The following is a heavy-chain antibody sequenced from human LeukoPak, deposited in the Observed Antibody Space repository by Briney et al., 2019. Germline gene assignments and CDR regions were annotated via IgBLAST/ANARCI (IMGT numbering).Heavy chain of an antibody. CDR3: ARDVMARMGWLDP. J-gene: IGHJ5*02. Sequence: GDSLRLSCAASGFTFSSYSMNWVRQAPGKGLEWVSSITGSSTYIHYADSVKGRFTISRDNAKNSVFLQMHSLRDEDTAVYFCARDVMARMGWLDPWGQGTRVTVSS. CDR2: ITGSSTYI. D-gene: IGHD3-16*01. CDR1: GFTFSSYS. V-gene: IGHV3-21*01.